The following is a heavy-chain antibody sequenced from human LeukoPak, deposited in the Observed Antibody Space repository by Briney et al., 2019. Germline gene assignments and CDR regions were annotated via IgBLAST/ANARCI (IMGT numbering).Heavy chain of an antibody. V-gene: IGHV1-18*04. CDR1: GYTFTGYY. CDR2: ISTYNGNT. Sequence: ASVKVSCKASGYTFTGYYVHWVRQAPGQGLEWMGWISTYNGNTNYAQKLQGRVTMTTDTSTSTAYMELRSLRSDDTAVYYCASSNWYYFDYWGQGSLVTVSS. J-gene: IGHJ4*02. CDR3: ASSNWYYFDY.